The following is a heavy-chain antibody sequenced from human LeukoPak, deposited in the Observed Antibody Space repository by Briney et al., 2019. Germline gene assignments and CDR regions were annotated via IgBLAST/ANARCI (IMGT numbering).Heavy chain of an antibody. J-gene: IGHJ4*02. D-gene: IGHD3-9*01. V-gene: IGHV3-23*01. CDR2: ITGRGENI. Sequence: GGSLRLSCAASGFTFSSFAMHWVRQAPGKGLEWVSGITGRGENIYYAGSVKGRFTISRDNSKNTLYLQVNSLRAEDTAVYYCAKEIVAWYFDLYYFDYWGQGTLVTVSS. CDR3: AKEIVAWYFDLYYFDY. CDR1: GFTFSSFA.